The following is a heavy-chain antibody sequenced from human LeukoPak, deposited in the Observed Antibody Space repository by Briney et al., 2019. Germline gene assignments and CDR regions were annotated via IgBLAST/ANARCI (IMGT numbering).Heavy chain of an antibody. D-gene: IGHD5-12*01. CDR1: GGSISSYY. J-gene: IGHJ6*02. Sequence: PSGTLSLTCTVSGGSISSYYWSWIRQPPGKGLEWIGYIYYSGSTNYNPSLKSRVTISVDTSKNQFSLKLSSVTAADTAVYYCARDPYEGYYYGMDVWGQGTTVTVSS. CDR2: IYYSGST. V-gene: IGHV4-59*12. CDR3: ARDPYEGYYYGMDV.